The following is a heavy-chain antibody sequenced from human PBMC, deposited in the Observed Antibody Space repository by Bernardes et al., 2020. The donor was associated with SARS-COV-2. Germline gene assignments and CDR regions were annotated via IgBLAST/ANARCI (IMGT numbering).Heavy chain of an antibody. CDR3: AADLGWAVPGDY. CDR2: FDPEDGKT. J-gene: IGHJ4*02. Sequence: ASVKVSCKVSGDTLTELSVHWVRQTPGKGLEWMGGFDPEDGKTMYAQKFQGRLTMTEDTSTDIAYMELSSLQSEDTAIYYCAADLGWAVPGDYWGQGTPVTVSS. CDR1: GDTLTELS. V-gene: IGHV1-24*01. D-gene: IGHD1-26*01.